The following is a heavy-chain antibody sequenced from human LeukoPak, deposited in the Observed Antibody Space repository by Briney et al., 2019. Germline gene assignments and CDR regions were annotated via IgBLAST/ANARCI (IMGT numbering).Heavy chain of an antibody. Sequence: GGSLRLSCAASGFTFSSYGMHWVRQAPGKGLEWVAVISYDGSNKYYADSVKGRFTISRDNSKNTLYLQMNSLRAEDTAVYYCAKDLAVADHLFDYWGQGTLVTVSS. D-gene: IGHD6-19*01. CDR1: GFTFSSYG. CDR3: AKDLAVADHLFDY. V-gene: IGHV3-30*18. CDR2: ISYDGSNK. J-gene: IGHJ4*02.